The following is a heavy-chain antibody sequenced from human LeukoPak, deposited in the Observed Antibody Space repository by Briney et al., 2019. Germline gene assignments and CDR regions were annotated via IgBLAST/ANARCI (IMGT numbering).Heavy chain of an antibody. CDR1: GVSFSGYY. CDR3: ARLACGGDCYSDY. D-gene: IGHD2-21*02. J-gene: IGHJ4*02. V-gene: IGHV4-34*01. Sequence: SETLSLTCAVYGVSFSGYYWSWIRQPPGKGLEWIGEINHSGSTNYNPSLKSRVTISVDTSKNQFSLKLSSVTAADTAVYYCARLACGGDCYSDYWGQGTLVTVSS. CDR2: INHSGST.